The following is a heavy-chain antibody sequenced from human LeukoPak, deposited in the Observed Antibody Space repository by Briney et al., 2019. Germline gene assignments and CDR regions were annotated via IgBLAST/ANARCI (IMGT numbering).Heavy chain of an antibody. Sequence: GGSLRLSCAASGFTFSSSWMTWVRQAPGKGLEWVASINQDGGEIHYVDSVKGRFTISRDNAKNSLYLQMNSLRAEDTAVYYCGYTAMVDFDYWGQGTLVTVSS. CDR3: GYTAMVDFDY. J-gene: IGHJ4*02. CDR2: INQDGGEI. D-gene: IGHD5-18*01. CDR1: GFTFSSSW. V-gene: IGHV3-7*01.